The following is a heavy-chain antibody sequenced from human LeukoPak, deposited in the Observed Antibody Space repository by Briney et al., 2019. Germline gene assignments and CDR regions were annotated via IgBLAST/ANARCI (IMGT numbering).Heavy chain of an antibody. D-gene: IGHD6-19*01. CDR1: GFTFSSYG. Sequence: GGSLRLSCAASGFTFSSYGMSWVRQAPGKGLEWVSAISGSGGSTYYADSVKGRFTISRDNSKNTLYLQMNSLRAEDTAVYYCAKDGRIAVAGTLGGDWFDPWGQGTLVTVSS. CDR2: ISGSGGST. J-gene: IGHJ5*02. V-gene: IGHV3-23*01. CDR3: AKDGRIAVAGTLGGDWFDP.